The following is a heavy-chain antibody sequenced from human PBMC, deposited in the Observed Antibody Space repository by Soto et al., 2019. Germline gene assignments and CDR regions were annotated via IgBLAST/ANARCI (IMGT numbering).Heavy chain of an antibody. J-gene: IGHJ4*02. V-gene: IGHV1-69*13. CDR1: GGTFSSYR. CDR3: VRDSGAKLSSS. Sequence: SVKVSCKASGGTFSSYRINWVRQAPGQGLEWVGGIVPIYRTADYAQKFQGRVTLTADESARPSYMELRSLKSQDTAVYYCVRDSGAKLSSSWGQGALVTVSS. D-gene: IGHD6-13*01. CDR2: IVPIYRTA.